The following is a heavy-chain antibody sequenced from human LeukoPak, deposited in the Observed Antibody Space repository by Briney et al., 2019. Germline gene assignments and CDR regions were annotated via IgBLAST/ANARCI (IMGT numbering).Heavy chain of an antibody. CDR1: GFTVISNL. CDR2: IYSGGST. V-gene: IGHV3-53*01. J-gene: IGHJ4*02. CDR3: TTDHLRPGDYHLYLYYFDY. Sequence: GGALRLGCAASGFTVISNLRSWVRQAPGKELGWVSIIYSGGSTYYDDSGKGRFTICRDNSKNTLYLQMNSLTAEDTAVHYCTTDHLRPGDYHLYLYYFDYWGQGTLLTVSS. D-gene: IGHD4-17*01.